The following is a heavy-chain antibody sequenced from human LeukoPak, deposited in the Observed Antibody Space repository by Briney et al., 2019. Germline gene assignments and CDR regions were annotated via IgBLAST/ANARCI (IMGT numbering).Heavy chain of an antibody. V-gene: IGHV1-69*13. CDR1: GGTFSSYA. CDR2: IIPIFGTA. D-gene: IGHD6-19*01. J-gene: IGHJ3*02. CDR3: ARQSQWLADAFDI. Sequence: SVKVSCKASGGTFSSYAISWVRQAPGQGVEWMGGIIPIFGTANYAQKFQGRVTITADESTSTAYMELSSLRSEDTAVYYCARQSQWLADAFDIWGQGTMVTVSS.